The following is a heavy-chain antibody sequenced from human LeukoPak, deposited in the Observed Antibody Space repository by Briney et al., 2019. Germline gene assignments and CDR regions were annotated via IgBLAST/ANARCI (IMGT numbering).Heavy chain of an antibody. CDR1: GGSISSYY. Sequence: SETLSLTCTVSGGSISSYYWSWIRQPAGKGLEWIGRIYYSGNTNYNPSLKSRVTMSVDTSKNQFSLKLSSVTAADTAVYYCARVGLVRGAMDYYMDVWGKGTTVTVSS. V-gene: IGHV4-4*07. CDR2: IYYSGNT. CDR3: ARVGLVRGAMDYYMDV. J-gene: IGHJ6*03. D-gene: IGHD2-2*01.